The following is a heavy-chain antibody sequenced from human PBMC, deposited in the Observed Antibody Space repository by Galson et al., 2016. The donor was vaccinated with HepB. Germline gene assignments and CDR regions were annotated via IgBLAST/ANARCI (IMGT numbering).Heavy chain of an antibody. Sequence: QSGAEVKKPGESLKISCKGSGYKFADYWIGWVRQMPGRGLEWMGIVWPGDSDTRYSPSFQGQVTMSADKSTATAYLQWSSLKASDTAMYYCARQGDYSGRWSPFGYWGQGTLVTVSS. V-gene: IGHV5-51*01. CDR2: VWPGDSDT. CDR1: GYKFADYW. CDR3: ARQGDYSGRWSPFGY. D-gene: IGHD6-25*01. J-gene: IGHJ4*02.